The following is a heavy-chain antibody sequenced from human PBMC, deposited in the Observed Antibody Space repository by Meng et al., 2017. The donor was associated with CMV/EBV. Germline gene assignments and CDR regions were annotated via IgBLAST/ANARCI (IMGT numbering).Heavy chain of an antibody. D-gene: IGHD7-27*01. CDR3: ARDEANWGFCDL. CDR2: INPSGGST. V-gene: IGHV1-46*01. Sequence: ASVKVSCKASGYTFTSYYMHWVRQAPGQGLEWMGIINPSGGSTSYAQKFQGRVTLTTDSSTTTAFMELRSLRSDDTAVYYCARDEANWGFCDLWGRGTLVTVSS. CDR1: GYTFTSYY. J-gene: IGHJ2*01.